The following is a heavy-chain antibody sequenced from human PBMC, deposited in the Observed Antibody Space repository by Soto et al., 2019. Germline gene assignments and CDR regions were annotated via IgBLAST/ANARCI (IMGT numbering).Heavy chain of an antibody. CDR3: ARESQLSYYYYGMDV. CDR2: IYSGGST. J-gene: IGHJ6*02. V-gene: IGHV3-53*01. D-gene: IGHD5-18*01. CDR1: GFTVSSNY. Sequence: VGSLSLSGAAAGFTVSSNYMSWVRQALGKGLEWVSVIYSGGSTYYAGSVKGRFTISRDNSKNTLYLQMNSLRAEDTAVYYCARESQLSYYYYGMDVWGQGTTVTVSS.